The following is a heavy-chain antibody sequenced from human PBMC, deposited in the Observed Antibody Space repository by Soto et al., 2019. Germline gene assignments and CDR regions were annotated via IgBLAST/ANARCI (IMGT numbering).Heavy chain of an antibody. D-gene: IGHD3-10*01. Sequence: GGSLRLSCAASGFSFNNAWMNWVRQAPGKGLEWVGRIKSKTDGGATAYAAPVKGRFTLSRDDSKNTLFLQMNSLKTEDTGVYYCSAGGGVGGTGGFDSWGQGTLVTVSS. J-gene: IGHJ4*02. CDR3: SAGGGVGGTGGFDS. V-gene: IGHV3-15*07. CDR1: GFSFNNAW. CDR2: IKSKTDGGAT.